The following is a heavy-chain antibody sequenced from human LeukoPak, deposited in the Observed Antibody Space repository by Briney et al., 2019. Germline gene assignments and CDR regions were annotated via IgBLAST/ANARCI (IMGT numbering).Heavy chain of an antibody. Sequence: GASVKVSCKASGYTFTSYDINWVRQATGQGLEWMGWMNPNSGNTGYAQKFQGSVTMTRNTSISTAYMELSSLRSEDTAVYYCARVGYSGYEFDYWGQGTLVTVSS. D-gene: IGHD5-12*01. CDR1: GYTFTSYD. CDR2: MNPNSGNT. J-gene: IGHJ4*02. CDR3: ARVGYSGYEFDY. V-gene: IGHV1-8*01.